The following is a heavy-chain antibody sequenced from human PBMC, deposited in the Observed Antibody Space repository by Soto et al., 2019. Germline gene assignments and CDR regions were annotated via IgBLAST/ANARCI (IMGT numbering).Heavy chain of an antibody. CDR2: IYYSGST. CDR1: GGSVSSGSYY. Sequence: QVQLQESGPGLVKPSETLSLTCTVSGGSVSSGSYYWSLIRQPPGKGLEWIGYIYYSGSTNYNPSLKSRVTISVDTSKNQFSLKLSSVTAADTAVYYCARISGYSYGLPPYFDYWGQGTLVTVSS. J-gene: IGHJ4*02. D-gene: IGHD5-18*01. CDR3: ARISGYSYGLPPYFDY. V-gene: IGHV4-61*01.